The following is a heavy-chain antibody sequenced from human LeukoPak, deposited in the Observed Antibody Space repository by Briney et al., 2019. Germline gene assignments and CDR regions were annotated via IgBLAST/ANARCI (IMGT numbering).Heavy chain of an antibody. CDR3: ARGLYCSSTSCFFSWFDP. Sequence: NPSETLSLTCAVYGGSFSGYYWSWIRQPPGKGLEWIGEINHSGSTNYNPSLKSRVTISVDTSKNQFSLKLSSVTAADTAVYYCARGLYCSSTSCFFSWFDPWGQGTLVTVSS. D-gene: IGHD2-2*01. CDR2: INHSGST. CDR1: GGSFSGYY. V-gene: IGHV4-34*01. J-gene: IGHJ5*02.